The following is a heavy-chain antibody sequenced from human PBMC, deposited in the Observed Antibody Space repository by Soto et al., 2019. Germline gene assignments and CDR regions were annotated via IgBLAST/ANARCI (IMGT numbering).Heavy chain of an antibody. J-gene: IGHJ6*01. D-gene: IGHD2-2*01. CDR2: INPQTGGT. CDR3: ARERYQVISDGMDV. V-gene: IGHV1-2*02. CDR1: GYTFTGYY. Sequence: QVQLVQSGAEVKTPGASVRVSCKASGYTFTGYYIHWVREAPGQGLEWMGWINPQTGGTSYAQKFQGRVTLSRDTSINTAYLELSRLRFDDAAVYFCARERYQVISDGMDVXXXXTXVTVXS.